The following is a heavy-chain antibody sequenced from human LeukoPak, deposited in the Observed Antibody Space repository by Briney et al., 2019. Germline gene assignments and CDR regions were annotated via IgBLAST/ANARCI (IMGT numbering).Heavy chain of an antibody. D-gene: IGHD3-3*01. CDR3: AAWDFWRGSGIDY. Sequence: GRSLRLSSAASGFTFSDYYMSWNRQAPGKGLEWISYIINSGTTVYYSDSVTGRFTISRDNAKNSLYLQMNSLRAEDTAVYYCAAWDFWRGSGIDYWGQGTLVTVSS. V-gene: IGHV3-11*01. J-gene: IGHJ4*02. CDR1: GFTFSDYY. CDR2: IINSGTTV.